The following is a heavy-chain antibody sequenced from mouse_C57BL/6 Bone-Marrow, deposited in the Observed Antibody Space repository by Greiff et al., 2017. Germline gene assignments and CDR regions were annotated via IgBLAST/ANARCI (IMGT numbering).Heavy chain of an antibody. V-gene: IGHV5-9-1*02. CDR2: ISSGGDYT. J-gene: IGHJ4*01. CDR3: TRDTYSNPMDY. D-gene: IGHD2-5*01. CDR1: GFTFSSYA. Sequence: DVKLQEPGEGLVKPGGSLKLSCAASGFTFSSYAMSWVRQTPEQRLEWVAYISSGGDYTYYADTVKGRFTISRDNARNTLYLQMSSLKSEDTAMYYCTRDTYSNPMDYWGQGTSVTVAS.